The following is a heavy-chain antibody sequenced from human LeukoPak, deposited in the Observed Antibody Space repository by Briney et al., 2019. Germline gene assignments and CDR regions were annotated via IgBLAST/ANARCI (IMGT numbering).Heavy chain of an antibody. Sequence: SETLSLTRTVSRGSTSTYYWSWIRQPAGKGLEGIGSIYYSGSTYYNPSLKSRVTISVDTSKNQFSLKLSSVTAADTAVYYCARLWYGDYAYFDYWGQGTLVTVSS. V-gene: IGHV4-59*05. CDR3: ARLWYGDYAYFDY. D-gene: IGHD4-17*01. J-gene: IGHJ4*02. CDR1: RGSTSTYY. CDR2: IYYSGST.